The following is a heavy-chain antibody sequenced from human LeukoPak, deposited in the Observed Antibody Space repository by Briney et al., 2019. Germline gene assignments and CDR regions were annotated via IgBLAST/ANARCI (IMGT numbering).Heavy chain of an antibody. CDR1: GYTFNTYG. D-gene: IGHD1-1*01. V-gene: IGHV1-18*01. Sequence: ASVKVSCKASGYTFNTYGMSWVRQAPGQGLEWMAWISVSRGDTQYAQKFQGRVTMTTDTYMSTAYLELRSLKSDDTAVYYCVRDDWRGLGNRNDVANFDYWGQGTLVTVSS. CDR3: VRDDWRGLGNRNDVANFDY. J-gene: IGHJ4*02. CDR2: ISVSRGDT.